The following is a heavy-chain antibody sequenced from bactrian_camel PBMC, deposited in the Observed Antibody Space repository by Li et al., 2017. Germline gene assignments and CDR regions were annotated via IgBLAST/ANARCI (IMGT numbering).Heavy chain of an antibody. CDR3: ATGMGWFDN. CDR2: IYSDGSGL. V-gene: IGHV3S7*01. D-gene: IGHD6*01. Sequence: HVQLVESGGGSVQPGESLMLSCTGSGFSFSTSHMSWVRQAPGKGLGWVASIYSDGSGLYYRDSVLGRFTISRDNAKNTLYLHLKSPKSEDTAQYYCATGMGWFDNWGQGTQVTVS. J-gene: IGHJ4*01. CDR1: GFSFSTSH.